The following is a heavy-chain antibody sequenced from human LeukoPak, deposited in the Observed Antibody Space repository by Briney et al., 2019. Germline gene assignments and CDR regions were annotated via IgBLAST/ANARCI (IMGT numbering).Heavy chain of an antibody. D-gene: IGHD1-26*01. J-gene: IGHJ4*02. CDR3: ARDQEWELPYYFDS. V-gene: IGHV1-18*01. Sequence: APVKLSCKASGYTFTSYGISWVRQAPGQGLEWMGWISAYNGNTNYAQKLQGIVTMTTDTSTSTAYMELRSLRTDDTAVYYCARDQEWELPYYFDSWGQGTLVTVSS. CDR1: GYTFTSYG. CDR2: ISAYNGNT.